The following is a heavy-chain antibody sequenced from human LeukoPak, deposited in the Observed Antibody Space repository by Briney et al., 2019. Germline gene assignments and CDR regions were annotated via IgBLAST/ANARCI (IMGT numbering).Heavy chain of an antibody. CDR1: GFSFSHYG. Sequence: GGSLRLSCAASGFSFSHYGMHWVRQAPGKGLEWVAHVAYNGNNEYYPDSVKGRFTISRDNSKSTLYLQMNSLRAEDTAVYYCAKEVLAYYYYYGMDVWGQGTTVTVSS. D-gene: IGHD4/OR15-4a*01. V-gene: IGHV3-30*18. CDR2: VAYNGNNE. CDR3: AKEVLAYYYYYGMDV. J-gene: IGHJ6*02.